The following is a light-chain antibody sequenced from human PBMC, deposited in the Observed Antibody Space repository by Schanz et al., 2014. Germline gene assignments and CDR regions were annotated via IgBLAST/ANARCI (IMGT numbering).Light chain of an antibody. CDR1: SGHSSYA. V-gene: IGLV4-69*01. CDR3: QTWGTGMRV. CDR2: LNSDGSH. Sequence: QLVLTQSPSASASLGASVKLTCTLNSGHSSYAIAWHQQQPEKGPRYLMKLNSDGSHNKGDGIPDRFSGSSSGAERYLTISSLQSEDEADYYCQTWGTGMRVFGGGTQLTVL. J-gene: IGLJ3*02.